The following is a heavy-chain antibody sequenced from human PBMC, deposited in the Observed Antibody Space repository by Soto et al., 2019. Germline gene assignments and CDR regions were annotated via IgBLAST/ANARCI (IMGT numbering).Heavy chain of an antibody. V-gene: IGHV3-49*03. J-gene: IGHJ3*02. CDR2: IRSKAYGGTT. D-gene: IGHD3-3*01. CDR1: GFTFGDYA. CDR3: TSLRFLVTSGDAFDS. Sequence: PGGSLRLSCTASGFTFGDYAMSWFRQAPGKGLEWVGLIRSKAYGGTTEYAASVKGRFTISRDDSKSIAYLQMNSLKTEDTAVYYCTSLRFLVTSGDAFDSWGQGTRVTVAS.